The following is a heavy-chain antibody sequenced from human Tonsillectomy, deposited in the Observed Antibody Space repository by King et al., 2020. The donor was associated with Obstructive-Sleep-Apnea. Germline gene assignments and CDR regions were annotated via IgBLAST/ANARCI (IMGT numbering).Heavy chain of an antibody. CDR2: ISSSVSTI. Sequence: VQLVESGGGLVTPGGSLRLSCAASGFTFSNYYMSWIRQAPGKGLEWVSYISSSVSTIYYADSVKGRFTISRDNTKNPLYLQMNSLRAGDTSVYYCASPHVVAADYWGQGTLVTVSS. D-gene: IGHD2-15*01. J-gene: IGHJ4*02. CDR1: GFTFSNYY. CDR3: ASPHVVAADY. V-gene: IGHV3-11*01.